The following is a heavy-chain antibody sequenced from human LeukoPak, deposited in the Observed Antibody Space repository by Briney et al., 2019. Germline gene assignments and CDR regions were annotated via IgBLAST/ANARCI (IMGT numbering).Heavy chain of an antibody. CDR1: GFTFSSNG. CDR3: ARDSPYSGNYSPIDY. D-gene: IGHD1-26*01. Sequence: PGGSLRLSCAASGFTFSSNGMHWVRQAPGKGLEWVAIISYDGSNEYYADSVKGRFTISRDNSKNTLYLQMNSLRAEDTAVYYCARDSPYSGNYSPIDYWGQGTLVTVSS. V-gene: IGHV3-30*19. J-gene: IGHJ4*02. CDR2: ISYDGSNE.